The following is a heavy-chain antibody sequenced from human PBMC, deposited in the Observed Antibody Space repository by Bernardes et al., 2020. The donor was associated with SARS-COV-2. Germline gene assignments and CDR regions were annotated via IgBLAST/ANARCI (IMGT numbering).Heavy chain of an antibody. CDR2: IYSGGST. CDR1: GFTVSSNY. CDR3: ARWGQVGRGSGSYYYYYGMDV. V-gene: IGHV3-66*01. D-gene: IGHD3-10*01. Sequence: GGSLRLSCAASGFTVSSNYMNWVRQAPGKGREWVSVIYSGGSTFYADSVKGRFTISRDNSKNTLYLQMNSLRAEDTAVYYCARWGQVGRGSGSYYYYYGMDVWGQGTTVTVSS. J-gene: IGHJ6*02.